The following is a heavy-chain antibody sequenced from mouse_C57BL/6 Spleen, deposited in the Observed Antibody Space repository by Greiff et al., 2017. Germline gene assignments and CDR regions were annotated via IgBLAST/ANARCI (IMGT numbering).Heavy chain of an antibody. J-gene: IGHJ4*01. CDR2: IWGGGST. CDR1: GFSFTSYG. CDR3: AKHGGALLGAMDY. Sequence: QVQLQQSGPGLVAPSQCLSITCTVSGFSFTSYGVGWVRQPPGKGLEGLGVIWGGGSTNYNSALMSRLSIINDNSKSKVFLKMNSLQTDDTAMYYCAKHGGALLGAMDYWGQGTSVTVSS. V-gene: IGHV2-9*01. D-gene: IGHD1-3*01.